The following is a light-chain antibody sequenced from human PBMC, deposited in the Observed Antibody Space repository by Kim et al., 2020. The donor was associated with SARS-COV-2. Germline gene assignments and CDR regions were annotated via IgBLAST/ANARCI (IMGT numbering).Light chain of an antibody. CDR1: QRVSTN. CDR3: QQFYNWPPIT. Sequence: SPGERATLPCRASQRVSTNLAWYQQKPGQAPRLLLYGASTRATGIPARFSGSGSGTEFTLTISSLQSEDSAVYYCQQFYNWPPITFGQGTRLEIK. CDR2: GAS. V-gene: IGKV3-15*01. J-gene: IGKJ5*01.